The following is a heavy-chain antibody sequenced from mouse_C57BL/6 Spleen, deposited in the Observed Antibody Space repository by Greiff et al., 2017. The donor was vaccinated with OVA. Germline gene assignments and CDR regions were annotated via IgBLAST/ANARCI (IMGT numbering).Heavy chain of an antibody. CDR2: IDPETGGT. Sequence: QVQLQQSGAELVRPGASVTLSCKASGYTFTDYEMHWVKQTPVHGLEWIGAIDPETGGTAYNQKFKGKAILTADKSSSTAYMELRSLTSEDSAVYYCTRSEYDYDGAWFAYWGQGTLVTVSA. CDR3: TRSEYDYDGAWFAY. J-gene: IGHJ3*01. D-gene: IGHD2-4*01. CDR1: GYTFTDYE. V-gene: IGHV1-15*01.